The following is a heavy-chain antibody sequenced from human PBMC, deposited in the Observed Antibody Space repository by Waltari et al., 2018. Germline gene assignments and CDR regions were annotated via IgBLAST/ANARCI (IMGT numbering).Heavy chain of an antibody. CDR2: FDPEDGET. V-gene: IGHV1-24*01. J-gene: IGHJ5*02. D-gene: IGHD3-22*01. CDR3: ATDQAYYYDSSGYYSGIWFDP. CDR1: GYTLTELS. Sequence: QVQLVQSGAEVKKPGAAVKVSCKVSGYTLTELSMHWVRQAPGKGLEWMGGFDPEDGETIYAQKFQGRVTMTEDTSTDTAYMELSSLRSEDTAVYYCATDQAYYYDSSGYYSGIWFDPWGQGTLVTVSS.